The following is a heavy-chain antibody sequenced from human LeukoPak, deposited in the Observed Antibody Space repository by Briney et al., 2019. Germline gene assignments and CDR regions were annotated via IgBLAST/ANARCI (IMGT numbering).Heavy chain of an antibody. V-gene: IGHV1-69*13. CDR2: IIPIFGTT. D-gene: IGHD3-22*01. CDR1: EGTFNSYA. J-gene: IGHJ4*02. Sequence: SVKVSCKASEGTFNSYAISWVRQAPGQRLEWMGGIIPIFGTTNYVQKLQGRVTITADESTSAAYMELRSLRSEDTAMYYCARGRFRYYDTSGYYPPFDSWGQGTLVTVSS. CDR3: ARGRFRYYDTSGYYPPFDS.